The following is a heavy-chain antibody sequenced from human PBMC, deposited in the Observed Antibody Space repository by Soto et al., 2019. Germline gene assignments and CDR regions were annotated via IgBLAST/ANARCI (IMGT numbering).Heavy chain of an antibody. J-gene: IGHJ5*02. V-gene: IGHV1-18*01. CDR1: GYTFTSYG. Sequence: QVQLVQSGAEVKKPGASVKVSCKASGYTFTSYGISWVRQAPGQGLEWMGWISAYNGNTNYAQKLQGRVTMTTDTSTSTDDMELTSLRSDGTAVYYCARESAVAALDPWGQGTRVTVSS. D-gene: IGHD6-19*01. CDR3: ARESAVAALDP. CDR2: ISAYNGNT.